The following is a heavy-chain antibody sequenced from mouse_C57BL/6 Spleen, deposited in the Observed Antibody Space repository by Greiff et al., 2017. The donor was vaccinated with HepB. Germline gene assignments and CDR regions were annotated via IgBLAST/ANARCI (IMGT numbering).Heavy chain of an antibody. V-gene: IGHV1-69*01. CDR3: ARSDSNFSWFAY. CDR1: GYTFTSYW. D-gene: IGHD2-5*01. CDR2: IDPSDSYT. J-gene: IGHJ3*01. Sequence: QVQLQQSGAELVMPGASVKLSCKASGYTFTSYWMHWVKQRPGQGLEWIGEIDPSDSYTNYNQKFKGKSTLTVDKSSSTAYMQLSSLTSEDSAVYYCARSDSNFSWFAYWGQGTLVTVSA.